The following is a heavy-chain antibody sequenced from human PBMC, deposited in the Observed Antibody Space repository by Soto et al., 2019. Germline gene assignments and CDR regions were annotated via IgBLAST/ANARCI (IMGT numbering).Heavy chain of an antibody. CDR2: INSDGSST. D-gene: IGHD5-12*01. V-gene: IGHV3-74*01. Sequence: PGGSLRLSCAACGFTFSSYWMHWVRQAPGKGLVWASRINSDGSSTSYADSVKGRFTISRDNAKNTLYLQMNSLRAEDTAVYYCASGYDSEYYYYYYGMDVWGQGTTVTVSS. CDR3: ASGYDSEYYYYYYGMDV. CDR1: GFTFSSYW. J-gene: IGHJ6*02.